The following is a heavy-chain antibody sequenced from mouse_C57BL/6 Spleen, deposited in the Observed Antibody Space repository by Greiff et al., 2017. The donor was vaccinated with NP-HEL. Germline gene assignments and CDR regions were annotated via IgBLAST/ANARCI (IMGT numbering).Heavy chain of an antibody. Sequence: QVQLKQPGAELVKPGASVKMSCKASGYTFTSYWITWVKQRPGQGLEWIGDIYPGSGSTNYNEKFKSKATPTVDTSSSTAYMQLSSLTSEDSAVYYCASNWVYFDYWGQGTTLTVSS. D-gene: IGHD4-1*01. CDR1: GYTFTSYW. J-gene: IGHJ2*01. CDR3: ASNWVYFDY. V-gene: IGHV1-55*01. CDR2: IYPGSGST.